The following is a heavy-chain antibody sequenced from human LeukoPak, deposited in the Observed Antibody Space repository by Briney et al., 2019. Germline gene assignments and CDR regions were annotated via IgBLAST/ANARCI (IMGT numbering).Heavy chain of an antibody. D-gene: IGHD3-3*01. J-gene: IGHJ4*02. CDR1: GGTFSSYA. CDR2: IIPIFGTA. V-gene: IGHV1-69*13. Sequence: SVKVSCKASGGTFSSYAISWVRQAPGQGLEWMGGIIPIFGTANYAQKFQGRVTITADESTSTAYMELSSLRSEDTAVYYCARVVTIFGVVIAATYFDYWGQGTLVTVSS. CDR3: ARVVTIFGVVIAATYFDY.